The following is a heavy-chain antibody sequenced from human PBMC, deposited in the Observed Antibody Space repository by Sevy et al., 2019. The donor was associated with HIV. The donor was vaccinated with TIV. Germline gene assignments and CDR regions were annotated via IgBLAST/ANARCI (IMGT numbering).Heavy chain of an antibody. Sequence: GGSLRLSCAASGFTFSSYWMHWVRQAPGKGLVWVSRINSDGSGTSYADSVKGRFTISRDNAKNTLYLQMNSLRAEDTAVYYCARARDGDYYFDYWGQGTLVTVSS. CDR2: INSDGSGT. V-gene: IGHV3-74*01. CDR3: ARARDGDYYFDY. D-gene: IGHD2-21*01. CDR1: GFTFSSYW. J-gene: IGHJ4*02.